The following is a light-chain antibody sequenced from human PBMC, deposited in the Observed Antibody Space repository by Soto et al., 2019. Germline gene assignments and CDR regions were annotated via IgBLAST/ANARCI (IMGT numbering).Light chain of an antibody. CDR2: GAS. Sequence: EIALTQSPGTLSLSPGERATPSCRASQTVSRSALAWYQQKPGQAPRLLIYGASNRATGIPDRFSGSGSGTDFTLTISRLEPEEFEWYYCQQYGNSPFTFGGGTKVDIK. CDR1: QTVSRSA. J-gene: IGKJ4*01. V-gene: IGKV3-20*01. CDR3: QQYGNSPFT.